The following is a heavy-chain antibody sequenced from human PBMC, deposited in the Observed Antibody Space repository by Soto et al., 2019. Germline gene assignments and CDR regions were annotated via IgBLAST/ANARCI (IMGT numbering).Heavy chain of an antibody. CDR1: GYTFTSYA. V-gene: IGHV1-3*01. Sequence: ASVKVSCKASGYTFTSYAMHWVRQAPGQRLEWMGWINAGNGNTKYSQKFQGRVTITRDTSASTAYMELSSLRSEDTAVYYCARGISSYYVFWSGSQPLDYWGQGTLVTVSS. J-gene: IGHJ4*02. CDR2: INAGNGNT. CDR3: ARGISSYYVFWSGSQPLDY. D-gene: IGHD3-3*01.